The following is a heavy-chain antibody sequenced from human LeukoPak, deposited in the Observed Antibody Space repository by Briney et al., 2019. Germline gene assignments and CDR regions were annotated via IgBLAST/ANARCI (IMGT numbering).Heavy chain of an antibody. D-gene: IGHD3-10*01. CDR2: IYTGGST. Sequence: GGSLRLSCVASGVSRDYMSWVRQAPGKGLEWVSIIYTGGSTYYADSVKGRFTISRDYSKNTLYLLMNSLRVEDTAVYYCVRTPGGSGNFFDYWGQGTLATVSS. J-gene: IGHJ4*02. V-gene: IGHV3-53*01. CDR1: GVSRDY. CDR3: VRTPGGSGNFFDY.